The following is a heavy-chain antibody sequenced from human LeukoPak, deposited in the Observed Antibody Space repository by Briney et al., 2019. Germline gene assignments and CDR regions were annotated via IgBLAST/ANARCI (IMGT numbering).Heavy chain of an antibody. V-gene: IGHV5-51*01. Sequence: GESLKISCKGSGYSFTYWIGWVRQMPGKGLEWMGIIYSGDSHTKYSPSFQGRVTISADKSISTAYLQWSSLEASDTAMYYCARSEIFDYWGQGTLVTVSS. D-gene: IGHD5-24*01. J-gene: IGHJ4*02. CDR3: ARSEIFDY. CDR2: IYSGDSHT. CDR1: GYSFTYW.